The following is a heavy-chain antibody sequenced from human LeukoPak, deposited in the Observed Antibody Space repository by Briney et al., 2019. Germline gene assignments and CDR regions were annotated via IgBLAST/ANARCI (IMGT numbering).Heavy chain of an antibody. D-gene: IGHD6-19*01. CDR2: IYPGDSDT. CDR1: GYSFTSNW. CDR3: ARRDVPYSSGWYLGFDY. V-gene: IGHV5-51*01. J-gene: IGHJ4*02. Sequence: PGESLKISCKGSGYSFTSNWIGWVRQMPGKGLEWMGIIYPGDSDTRYSPSFQGQVTISADKSISTAYLQWSSLKASDTAMYYCARRDVPYSSGWYLGFDYWGQGTLVTVSS.